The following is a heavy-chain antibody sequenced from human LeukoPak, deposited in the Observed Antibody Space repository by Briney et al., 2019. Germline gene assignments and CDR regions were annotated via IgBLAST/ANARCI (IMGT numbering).Heavy chain of an antibody. CDR1: GYTLTELP. J-gene: IGHJ5*02. CDR3: ATDTGDSSGWYMGSGWFDP. CDR2: FDPEDGET. V-gene: IGHV1-24*01. Sequence: ASVKVSCKVSGYTLTELPMHWVRQAPGKGLEWMGGFDPEDGETIYAQKFQGRVTMTEDTSTDTAYMELSSLRSEDTAVYYCATDTGDSSGWYMGSGWFDPWGQGTLVTVSS. D-gene: IGHD6-19*01.